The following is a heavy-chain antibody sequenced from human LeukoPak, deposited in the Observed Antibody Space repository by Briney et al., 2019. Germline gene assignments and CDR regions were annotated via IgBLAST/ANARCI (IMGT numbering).Heavy chain of an antibody. Sequence: SETPSLTCNVPGGSISIYFWCWIRQPPGEGLEWMGYIYYSGITNYNPSLMSRVTISVDTSKNQFSLKLSPVTAADTAVYYCARSRLRYVNWFDPGGQGTLVTVYS. CDR2: IYYSGIT. CDR3: ARSRLRYVNWFDP. CDR1: GGSISIYF. D-gene: IGHD3-9*01. V-gene: IGHV4-59*08. J-gene: IGHJ5*02.